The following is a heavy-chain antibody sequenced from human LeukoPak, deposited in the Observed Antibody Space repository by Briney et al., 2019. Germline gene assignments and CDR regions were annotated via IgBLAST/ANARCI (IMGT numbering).Heavy chain of an antibody. Sequence: GGPLRLSCAASGFTFSSYWMNWARQAPGKGLEWVASINHNGNVNYYVDSVKGRFTISRDNAKNSLYLQMSNLRAEDTAVYFCARGGGLGVWGQGATVTVSS. CDR3: ARGGGLGV. CDR2: INHNGNVN. J-gene: IGHJ6*02. D-gene: IGHD3-16*01. V-gene: IGHV3-7*03. CDR1: GFTFSSYW.